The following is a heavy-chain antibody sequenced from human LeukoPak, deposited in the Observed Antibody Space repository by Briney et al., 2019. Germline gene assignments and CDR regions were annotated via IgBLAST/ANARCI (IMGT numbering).Heavy chain of an antibody. D-gene: IGHD2-2*01. J-gene: IGHJ4*02. V-gene: IGHV3-48*01. CDR3: ARDPTPGVVVVPAASVVPPDY. CDR2: ISSSSSTI. Sequence: PGGSLRLSCAASGFTFSSYSMNWVRQAPGKGLEWVSYISSSSSTIYYADSVKGRFTISRDNAKNSLYQQMNSLRAEDTAVYYCARDPTPGVVVVPAASVVPPDYWGQGTLVTVSS. CDR1: GFTFSSYS.